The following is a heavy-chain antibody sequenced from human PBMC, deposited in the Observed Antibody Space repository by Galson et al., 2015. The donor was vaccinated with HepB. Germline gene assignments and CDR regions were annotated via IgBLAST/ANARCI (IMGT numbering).Heavy chain of an antibody. CDR1: GFTFSSYS. Sequence: SLRLSCAASGFTFSSYSMNWVRQAPGKGLEWVSSISSSSYIYYADSVKGRFTISRDNSKNTLYLQMNSLRAEDTAMYYCARDYGGDSWGYYYYGMDVWGQGTTVTVSS. D-gene: IGHD4-23*01. J-gene: IGHJ6*02. CDR3: ARDYGGDSWGYYYYGMDV. V-gene: IGHV3-21*01. CDR2: ISSSSYI.